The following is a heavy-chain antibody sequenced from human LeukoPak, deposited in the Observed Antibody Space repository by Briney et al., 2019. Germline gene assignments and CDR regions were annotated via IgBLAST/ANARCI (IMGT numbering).Heavy chain of an antibody. Sequence: PSQTLSLTCTVSGGSISSGGYYWGWIRQHPGKGLEWIGYIYYSGSTYYNPSLKSRVTISVDTSKNQFSLKLSSVTAADTAVYYCARAHKRRIAAAGTVDPWGQGTLVTVSS. CDR3: ARAHKRRIAAAGTVDP. D-gene: IGHD6-13*01. V-gene: IGHV4-31*03. CDR1: GGSISSGGYY. CDR2: IYYSGST. J-gene: IGHJ5*02.